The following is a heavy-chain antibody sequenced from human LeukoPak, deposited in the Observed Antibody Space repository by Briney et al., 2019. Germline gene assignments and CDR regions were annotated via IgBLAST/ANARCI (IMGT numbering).Heavy chain of an antibody. CDR2: IDSGGSTT. CDR3: VKGSSTTTRHFDP. Sequence: GGSLRLSCVASGFIFSSYSMGWVRQGPGKGLKWVSLIDSGGSTTYFADSVKGRFTMSRDNFKNTLYLRMYRLGAEDTAVYYCVKGSSTTTRHFDPWGQGTPVTVSS. V-gene: IGHV3-23*03. J-gene: IGHJ5*02. CDR1: GFIFSSYS. D-gene: IGHD1-1*01.